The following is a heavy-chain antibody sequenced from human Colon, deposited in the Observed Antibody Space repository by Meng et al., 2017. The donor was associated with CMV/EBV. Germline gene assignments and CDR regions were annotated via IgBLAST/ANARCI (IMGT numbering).Heavy chain of an antibody. J-gene: IGHJ4*02. CDR2: FIPQFASA. Sequence: SVKVSCKASGYTFSTSSINWVRQAPGQGLEWLGGFIPQFASATAAQKFQGRVTVTADGSTSTVFMELSSLTFEDTAIYYCVRGGSNDWSHWGQGTPVTVSS. D-gene: IGHD3-9*01. V-gene: IGHV1-69*13. CDR3: VRGGSNDWSH. CDR1: GYTFSTSS.